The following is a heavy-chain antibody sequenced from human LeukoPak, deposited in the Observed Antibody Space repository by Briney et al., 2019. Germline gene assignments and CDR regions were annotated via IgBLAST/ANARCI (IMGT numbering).Heavy chain of an antibody. J-gene: IGHJ4*02. CDR2: ISSSSSDT. V-gene: IGHV3-21*01. CDR3: APKLGLDY. Sequence: GGSLRLSCAASGFIFGSYTMSWVRQAPGRGLEWVSSISSSSSDTYFADSVKGRFTISRDNAKNSLYLQMNSLRAEDTAVYYCAPKLGLDYWGLGTLVTVSS. D-gene: IGHD7-27*01. CDR1: GFIFGSYT.